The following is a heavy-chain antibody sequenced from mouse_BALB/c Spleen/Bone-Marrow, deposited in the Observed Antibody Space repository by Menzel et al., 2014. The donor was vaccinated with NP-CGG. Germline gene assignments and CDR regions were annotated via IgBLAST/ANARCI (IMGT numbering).Heavy chain of an antibody. CDR1: GYTFTSYV. CDR2: INPYNDGT. CDR3: ARSGRYDGFAY. Sequence: VQLQQPGPELVKPGASVKMSCKASGYTFTSYVMHWVKQKPGQGLGWIGYINPYNDGTKYNEKFKGKATLTSDKSSSTAYMELSSLTSEDSAVYYCARSGRYDGFAYWGQGTLVTVSA. J-gene: IGHJ3*01. V-gene: IGHV1-14*01. D-gene: IGHD2-14*01.